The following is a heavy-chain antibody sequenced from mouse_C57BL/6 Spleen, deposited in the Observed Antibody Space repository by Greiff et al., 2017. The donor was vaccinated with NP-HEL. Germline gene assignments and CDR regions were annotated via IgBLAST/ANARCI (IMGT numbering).Heavy chain of an antibody. J-gene: IGHJ4*01. Sequence: QVQLQQPGAELVRPGSSVKLSCKASGYTFTSYWMHWVKQRPIQGLEWIGNIDPSDSETHYNQKFKDKVTLTVDKSSSTAYMQLSSLTSEDSAVYYCASYDYDGDYAMDYWGQGTSVTVSS. V-gene: IGHV1-52*01. CDR2: IDPSDSET. D-gene: IGHD2-4*01. CDR3: ASYDYDGDYAMDY. CDR1: GYTFTSYW.